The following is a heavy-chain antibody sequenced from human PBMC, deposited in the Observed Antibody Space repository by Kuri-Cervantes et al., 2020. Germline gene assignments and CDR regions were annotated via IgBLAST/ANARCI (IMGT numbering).Heavy chain of an antibody. J-gene: IGHJ4*02. V-gene: IGHV4-30-4*01. D-gene: IGHD2-15*01. CDR3: ARGHCSGGSCYDY. CDR2: IYYSGST. CDR1: GGSISSGDYY. Sequence: LRLSCTVSGGSISSGDYYWSWIRQPPGKGLEWIGYIYYSGSTYYNPSLKSRVTISVDTSKNQFSLKLSSVTAADTAVYYCARGHCSGGSCYDYWGQGTLVTVSS.